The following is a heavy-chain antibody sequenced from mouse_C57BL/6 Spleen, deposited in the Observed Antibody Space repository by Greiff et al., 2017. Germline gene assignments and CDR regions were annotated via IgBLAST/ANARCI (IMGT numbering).Heavy chain of an antibody. CDR2: ISDGGSYT. CDR1: GFTFSSYA. Sequence: EVQRVESGGGLVKPGGSLKLSCAASGFTFSSYAMSWVRQTPEKRLEWVATISDGGSYTYYPDNVKGRFTISRDNAKNNLYLQMSHLKSEDTAMYYCARDQANWDYFDVWGTGTTVTVSS. CDR3: ARDQANWDYFDV. V-gene: IGHV5-4*01. J-gene: IGHJ1*03. D-gene: IGHD4-1*01.